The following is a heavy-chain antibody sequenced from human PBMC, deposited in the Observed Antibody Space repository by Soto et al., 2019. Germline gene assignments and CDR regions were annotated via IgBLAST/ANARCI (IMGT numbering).Heavy chain of an antibody. CDR1: GYTLTELS. D-gene: IGHD2-8*01. V-gene: IGHV1-24*01. Sequence: ASVKVSCKVSGYTLTELSMHWVRQAPGKGLEWMGGFDPEDGETIYAQKFQGRVTMTGDTSTSTAYMELRSLRSDDTAVYYCARGGGSGVGIVLMVYAPEIYFDYWGQGTLVTVSS. J-gene: IGHJ4*02. CDR2: FDPEDGET. CDR3: ARGGGSGVGIVLMVYAPEIYFDY.